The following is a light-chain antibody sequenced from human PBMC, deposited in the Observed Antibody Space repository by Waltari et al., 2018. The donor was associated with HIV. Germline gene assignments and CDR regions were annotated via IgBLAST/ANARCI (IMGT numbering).Light chain of an antibody. CDR3: QLWDTYSDHVV. CDR2: YDT. CDR1: HIGGKS. Sequence: SFVLTQPPSVSVAPGTTATITCGGNHIGGKSVHWYQQRPGQAPVLVIYYDTDRPSGIPERFSGSSSGNTATLTISRVEVGDEADYYCQLWDTYSDHVVFGGGTKLTVL. J-gene: IGLJ3*02. V-gene: IGLV3-21*04.